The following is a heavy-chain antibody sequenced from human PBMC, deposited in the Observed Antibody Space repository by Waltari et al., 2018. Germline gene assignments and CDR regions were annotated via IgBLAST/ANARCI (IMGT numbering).Heavy chain of an antibody. Sequence: QVQLQESGPGLVKPSETLSLTCTVSGGSISSYYWSWIRQPPGRGLEWVGYIYYSGSTNSNPSLKSRVTISVDTSKNQFSLKLSSVTAADTAVYYCARVPSLWFGELLGSWFDPWGQGTLVTVSS. D-gene: IGHD3-10*01. CDR2: IYYSGST. J-gene: IGHJ5*02. CDR1: GGSISSYY. CDR3: ARVPSLWFGELLGSWFDP. V-gene: IGHV4-59*01.